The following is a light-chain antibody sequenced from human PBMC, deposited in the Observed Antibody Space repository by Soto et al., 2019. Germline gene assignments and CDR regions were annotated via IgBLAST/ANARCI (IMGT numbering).Light chain of an antibody. CDR3: SSYAGSDNLV. J-gene: IGLJ2*01. V-gene: IGLV2-8*01. Sequence: QSVLTQPPSASGSPGQSVTISCTETSSDVGGYNYVSWYQQHPGKAPKLMIYEVSQRPSGVPDRFSGSKSGNTASLTVSGLQAEDEADYYCSSYAGSDNLVFGGGTKVTVL. CDR2: EVS. CDR1: SSDVGGYNY.